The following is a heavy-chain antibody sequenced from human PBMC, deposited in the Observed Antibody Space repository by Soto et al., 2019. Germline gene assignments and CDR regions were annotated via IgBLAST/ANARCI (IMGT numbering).Heavy chain of an antibody. CDR2: IYYSGST. J-gene: IGHJ4*02. CDR3: ASPAVATGIAVAGTKRIFDY. CDR1: GGSISSSSYY. D-gene: IGHD6-19*01. Sequence: QLQLQESGPGLVKPSETLSLTCTVSGGSISSSSYYWGWIRQPPGKGLEWIGSIYYSGSTYYNPSLKSRVTISVDTSKNQFSLKLSSVTAADTAVYYCASPAVATGIAVAGTKRIFDYWGQGTLVTVSS. V-gene: IGHV4-39*01.